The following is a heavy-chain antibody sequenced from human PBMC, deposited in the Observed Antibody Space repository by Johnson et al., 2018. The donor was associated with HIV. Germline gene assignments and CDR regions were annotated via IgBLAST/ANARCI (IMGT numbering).Heavy chain of an antibody. V-gene: IGHV3-9*01. CDR1: GFTFDDYA. CDR2: ISWNSGYI. J-gene: IGHJ3*02. CDR3: AKGVGSIGGAFDI. Sequence: QLVESGGGLVQPGRSLRLSCAASGFTFDDYAMHWVRQAPGKGLEWVSGISWNSGYIGYADSVKGRFTISRDNAKNSLYLQMNSLRAEDTALYYCAKGVGSIGGAFDIWGQGTMVTVSS. D-gene: IGHD3-10*01.